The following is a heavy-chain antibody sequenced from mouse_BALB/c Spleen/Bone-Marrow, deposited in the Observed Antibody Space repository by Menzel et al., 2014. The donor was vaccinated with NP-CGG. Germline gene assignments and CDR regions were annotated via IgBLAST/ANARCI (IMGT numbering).Heavy chain of an antibody. V-gene: IGHV1S56*01. Sequence: VQLQQSGAELVKPGASVKLSCKASGYTFTSYDINWVRQRPEQGLEWTGWIFPGDGSTKYNEKFKGKATPTTDKSSSTAYMQLSRLTSEDSAVYFCAREGGNGGYCFDYWGQGTTLTVSS. J-gene: IGHJ2*01. CDR3: AREGGNGGYCFDY. D-gene: IGHD3-2*02. CDR1: GYTFTSYD. CDR2: IFPGDGST.